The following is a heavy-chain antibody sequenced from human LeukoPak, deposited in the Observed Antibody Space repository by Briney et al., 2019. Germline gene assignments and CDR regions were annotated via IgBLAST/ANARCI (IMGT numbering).Heavy chain of an antibody. CDR1: GGSISSYY. J-gene: IGHJ4*02. D-gene: IGHD1-26*01. CDR3: ARGYGGYSDY. V-gene: IGHV4-59*01. CDR2: IYYSGST. Sequence: NTSETLSLTCTVSGGSISSYYWSWIRQPPGKGLEWIGYIYYSGSTNYNPSLKSRVTISVDTSKNQFSLKLSSVTAADTAVYYCARGYGGYSDYWGQGTLVTVSS.